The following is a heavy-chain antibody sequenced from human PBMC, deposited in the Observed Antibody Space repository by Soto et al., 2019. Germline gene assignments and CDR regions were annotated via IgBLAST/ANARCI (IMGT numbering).Heavy chain of an antibody. D-gene: IGHD3-22*01. Sequence: EVLLLESGGGLVQPGGSLRLSCAVSGSTFNNYAMCWVRQAPGAGLEWVSGIDTTGCSKYYADSVKGRFTISRDNSKNTVFMQLKSLRAEDKAVDYCAKYNFEISGYYDYWGPGTLVTVSS. V-gene: IGHV3-23*05. CDR2: IDTTGCSK. J-gene: IGHJ4*02. CDR1: GSTFNNYA. CDR3: AKYNFEISGYYDY.